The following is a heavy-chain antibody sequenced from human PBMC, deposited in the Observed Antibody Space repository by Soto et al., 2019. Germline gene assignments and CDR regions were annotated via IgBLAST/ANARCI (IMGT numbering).Heavy chain of an antibody. Sequence: SETVSLTCTVSGGCITNYYYSWLRQPPGKGLEWIGYIFHTGTTSYNPSLKSRVTLSVDTSQSQFSLKLNSVTAADTAVYYCTTEAYDNSGSLAFDIWGPGTLVT. CDR3: TTEAYDNSGSLAFDI. CDR1: GGCITNYY. CDR2: IFHTGTT. V-gene: IGHV4-59*08. D-gene: IGHD3-22*01. J-gene: IGHJ3*02.